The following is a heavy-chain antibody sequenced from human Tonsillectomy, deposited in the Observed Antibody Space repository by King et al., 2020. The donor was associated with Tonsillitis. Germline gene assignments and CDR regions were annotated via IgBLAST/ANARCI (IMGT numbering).Heavy chain of an antibody. CDR1: GGSLSGYS. Sequence: VQLQQWGAGLLKPSETLSLTCAVYGGSLSGYSWTWIRQPPGKGLEWIGEISHSGHTNYRPSLKSRVTMSVDTSKNQLSLELNSVTAADTAIYYCARGFYNEFWSGSSYYFDHWGRGSLVTVSS. CDR3: ARGFYNEFWSGSSYYFDH. D-gene: IGHD3-3*01. V-gene: IGHV4-34*01. J-gene: IGHJ4*02. CDR2: ISHSGHT.